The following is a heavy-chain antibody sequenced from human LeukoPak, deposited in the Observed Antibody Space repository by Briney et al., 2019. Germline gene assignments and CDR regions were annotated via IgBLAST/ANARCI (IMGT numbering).Heavy chain of an antibody. V-gene: IGHV1-18*01. D-gene: IGHD2-8*01. Sequence: ASVKVSCKASGYTFTVYGISWVRQAPGQGLEWMGWISAYNGNTNYAQKLQGRVTMTTDTSTSTAYMELRSLRSDDTAVYYCASTDCTNGVCSPSDYWGQGTLVTVSS. CDR2: ISAYNGNT. CDR1: GYTFTVYG. CDR3: ASTDCTNGVCSPSDY. J-gene: IGHJ4*02.